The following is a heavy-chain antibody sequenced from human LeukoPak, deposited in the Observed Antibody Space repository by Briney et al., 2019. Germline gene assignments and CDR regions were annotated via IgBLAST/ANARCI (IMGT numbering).Heavy chain of an antibody. V-gene: IGHV3-21*01. CDR3: AIVPLGYCSGGSCFDVY. Sequence: PGGSLRLSCAASGFTFSSYSMNWVRQAPGKGLEWVSSISSSSSYIYYADSVKGRFTISRDNSKNTLYLQMNSLRADDTALYYCAIVPLGYCSGGSCFDVYWGQGTLVTVYS. D-gene: IGHD2-15*01. CDR2: ISSSSSYI. J-gene: IGHJ4*02. CDR1: GFTFSSYS.